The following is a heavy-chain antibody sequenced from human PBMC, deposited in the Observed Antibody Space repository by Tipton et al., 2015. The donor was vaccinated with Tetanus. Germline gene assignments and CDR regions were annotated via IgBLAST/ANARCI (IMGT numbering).Heavy chain of an antibody. D-gene: IGHD5-24*01. Sequence: QLVQSGPEVKKPGASVKVSCKASGYTFTGYYMHWVRQAPGQGLEWMGWINPNSGGTNYAQKFQGWVTMTRDTSISTAYMELSRLRSDDTAVYYCAGQRESMAKVYYFDYWGQGTLVTVSS. CDR3: AGQRESMAKVYYFDY. J-gene: IGHJ4*02. CDR2: INPNSGGT. CDR1: GYTFTGYY. V-gene: IGHV1-2*04.